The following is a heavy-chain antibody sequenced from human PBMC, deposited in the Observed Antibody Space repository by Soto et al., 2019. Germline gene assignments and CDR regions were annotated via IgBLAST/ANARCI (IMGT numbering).Heavy chain of an antibody. CDR3: AKGLDSSSGDYYYYGMDV. Sequence: EVQLLESGGGLVQPGGSLRLSCAASGFTFSSYAMSWVLQAPGKGLEWVSAISGSGGSTYYADSVKGRFTISRDNSKNTLYLQMNSLRAEDTAVYYCAKGLDSSSGDYYYYGMDVWGQGTTVTVSS. CDR2: ISGSGGST. D-gene: IGHD6-6*01. J-gene: IGHJ6*02. V-gene: IGHV3-23*01. CDR1: GFTFSSYA.